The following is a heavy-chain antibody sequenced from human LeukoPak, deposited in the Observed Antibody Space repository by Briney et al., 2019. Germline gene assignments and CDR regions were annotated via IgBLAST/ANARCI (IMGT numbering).Heavy chain of an antibody. J-gene: IGHJ4*02. CDR3: ARRYSSDYYWDD. Sequence: GESLKISCRGSGYSLTTYWISWVRQMPGKGLEWMGRIDPSDSYTKYNPSFQGHVTISADKSISTAYQQWSSPKAADSAMYYCARRYSSDYYWDDWGQGTLVSVSS. CDR1: GYSLTTYW. D-gene: IGHD6-25*01. CDR2: IDPSDSYT. V-gene: IGHV5-10-1*01.